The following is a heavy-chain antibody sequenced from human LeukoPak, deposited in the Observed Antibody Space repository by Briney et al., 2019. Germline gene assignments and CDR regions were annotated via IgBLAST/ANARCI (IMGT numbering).Heavy chain of an antibody. Sequence: PGGSLRLSCAASGFTFSSYGMRWVRQAPGKGLEWVAVISYDGSNKYYADSVKGRFTISRDNSKNTLYLQMNSLRAEDTAVYYCAKDQSYSSSAEFDYWGQGTLVTVSS. V-gene: IGHV3-30*18. CDR2: ISYDGSNK. CDR1: GFTFSSYG. J-gene: IGHJ4*02. CDR3: AKDQSYSSSAEFDY. D-gene: IGHD6-13*01.